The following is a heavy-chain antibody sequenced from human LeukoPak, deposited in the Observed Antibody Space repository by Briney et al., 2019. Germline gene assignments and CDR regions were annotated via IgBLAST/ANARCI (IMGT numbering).Heavy chain of an antibody. CDR3: AKGPTQVLRFLRDGKTYYMDV. V-gene: IGHV3-33*06. Sequence: PGRSLRLSCAASGFTFSNYGMHWVRQAPGRGLECVAAIWYDGKHQYYADSVKGRFNISRDNPKNMLYLQMNSLRVEDTAVYYCAKGPTQVLRFLRDGKTYYMDVWGKGTSVLVSS. CDR1: GFTFSNYG. CDR2: IWYDGKHQ. D-gene: IGHD3-3*01. J-gene: IGHJ6*03.